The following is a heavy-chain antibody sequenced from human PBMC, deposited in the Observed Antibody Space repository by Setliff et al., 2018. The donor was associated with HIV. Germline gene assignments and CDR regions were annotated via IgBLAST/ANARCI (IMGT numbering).Heavy chain of an antibody. CDR1: GFTFGDFG. V-gene: IGHV3-33*08. CDR3: ARDKGGQFFFYYMDV. D-gene: IGHD3-16*01. Sequence: LRLSCSASGFTFGDFGMHWVRQAPGKGPEWVALIWYDGINKYYADSVKGRLTITRDISASTVCLDLSRLRSEDTAVYSCARDKGGQFFFYYMDVWGKGTTVTVSS. CDR2: IWYDGINK. J-gene: IGHJ6*03.